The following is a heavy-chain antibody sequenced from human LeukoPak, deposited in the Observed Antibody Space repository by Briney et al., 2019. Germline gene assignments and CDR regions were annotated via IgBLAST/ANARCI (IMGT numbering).Heavy chain of an antibody. Sequence: PGGSLRLSCAASGFTFSSYWMSWVCQAPGKGLEWVANIKQDGSEKYYVDSVKGRFTISRDNAKNSLYLQMNSLRAEDTAVYYCARSYYDILTGYSSFDYWGQGTLVTVSS. CDR2: IKQDGSEK. V-gene: IGHV3-7*01. CDR3: ARSYYDILTGYSSFDY. J-gene: IGHJ4*02. D-gene: IGHD3-9*01. CDR1: GFTFSSYW.